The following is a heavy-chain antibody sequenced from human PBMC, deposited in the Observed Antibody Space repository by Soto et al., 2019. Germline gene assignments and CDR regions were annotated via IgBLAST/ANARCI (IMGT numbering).Heavy chain of an antibody. CDR1: GFTFTTYT. D-gene: IGHD2-8*01. Sequence: LRLSCAASGFTFTTYTITWVRQAPGKGLEWVSVISSRSGSSKYYADSVKGRFTISRDNAKNSLYLQMNSLSADDTATYYCAREGVSNLDYWGQGTLVTVSS. CDR3: AREGVSNLDY. V-gene: IGHV3-21*04. CDR2: ISSRSGSSK. J-gene: IGHJ4*02.